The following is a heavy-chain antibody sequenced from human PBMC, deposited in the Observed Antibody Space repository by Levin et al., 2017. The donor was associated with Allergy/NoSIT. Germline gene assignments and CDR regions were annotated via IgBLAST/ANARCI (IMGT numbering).Heavy chain of an antibody. D-gene: IGHD3-10*01. CDR2: INHSGST. CDR1: GGSFSGYY. CDR3: ARGPLWFGDSPNWFDP. J-gene: IGHJ5*02. Sequence: PGGSLRLSCAVYGGSFSGYYWSWIRQPPGKGLEWIGEINHSGSTNYNPSLKSRVTISVDTSKNQFSLKLSSVTAADTAVYYCARGPLWFGDSPNWFDPWGQGTLVTVSS. V-gene: IGHV4-34*01.